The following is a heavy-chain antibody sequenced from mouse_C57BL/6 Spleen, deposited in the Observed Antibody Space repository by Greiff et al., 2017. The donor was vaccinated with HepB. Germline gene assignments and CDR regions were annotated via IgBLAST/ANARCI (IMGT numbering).Heavy chain of an antibody. Sequence: DAGGGLVQPKGSLKLSCAASGFSFNTYAMNWVRQAPGKGLEWVARIRSKSNNYATYYADSVKDRFTISRDDSESMLYLQMNNLKTEDTAMYYCVRHGGYDPGDFDYWGQGTTLTVSS. D-gene: IGHD2-2*01. J-gene: IGHJ2*01. CDR1: GFSFNTYA. CDR2: IRSKSNNYAT. V-gene: IGHV10-1*01. CDR3: VRHGGYDPGDFDY.